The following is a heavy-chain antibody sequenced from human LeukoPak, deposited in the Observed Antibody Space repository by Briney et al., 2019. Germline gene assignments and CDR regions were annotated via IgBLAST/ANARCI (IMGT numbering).Heavy chain of an antibody. CDR3: AKDRGDYVSYNWFDP. D-gene: IGHD4-17*01. J-gene: IGHJ5*02. Sequence: GGSLRLSCAASGFTFSSYAMSWVRQAPGKGLEWVSAISGSGGSTYYADSVKGRFTISRDNSKNTLYLQMNSLRAEDTAVYYCAKDRGDYVSYNWFDPWGQGTLVTVSS. V-gene: IGHV3-23*01. CDR2: ISGSGGST. CDR1: GFTFSSYA.